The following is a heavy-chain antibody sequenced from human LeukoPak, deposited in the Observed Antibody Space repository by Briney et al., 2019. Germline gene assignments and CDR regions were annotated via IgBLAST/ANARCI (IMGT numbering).Heavy chain of an antibody. CDR3: ARDATAHFDY. CDR1: GFTLSNYW. J-gene: IGHJ4*02. Sequence: GGSLRLSCAASGFTLSNYWMHWVRQTPGKGLVWVSHINGDGSRTSYADSVRGRFTISRDNAKNTLFLQMNSLRAEDTAVCYCARDATAHFDYWGQGTLVTVSS. D-gene: IGHD2-15*01. V-gene: IGHV3-74*01. CDR2: INGDGSRT.